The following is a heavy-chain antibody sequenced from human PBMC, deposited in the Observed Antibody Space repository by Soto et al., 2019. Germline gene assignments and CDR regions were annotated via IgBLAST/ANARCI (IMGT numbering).Heavy chain of an antibody. V-gene: IGHV1-2*02. CDR1: GDTFTCYY. CDR3: ARRAAAGTFFDF. J-gene: IGHJ4*02. Sequence: ASVKVSCKASGDTFTCYYMHWVRQAPGQGLEWMGRIDPPSGDTDYAQKLQGRVTMTRDTSIDTAYMELSRLKFDDTAVYYCARRAAAGTFFDFWGQGTLVTVSS. D-gene: IGHD6-13*01. CDR2: IDPPSGDT.